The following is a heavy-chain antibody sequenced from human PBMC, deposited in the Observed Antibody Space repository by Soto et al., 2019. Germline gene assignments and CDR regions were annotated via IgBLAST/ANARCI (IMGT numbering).Heavy chain of an antibody. Sequence: PGGSLRLSCVASGINFSNYWMSWVRQAPGKGLEWVANIKKDGSEKQYVDSVKGRFTISRDNTKNSLSLQMNNLRAEDTGLYYCATRPPSQRYLGVFDYWGQGTLVTVSS. CDR2: IKKDGSEK. J-gene: IGHJ4*02. CDR3: ATRPPSQRYLGVFDY. CDR1: GINFSNYW. V-gene: IGHV3-7*02. D-gene: IGHD3-3*01.